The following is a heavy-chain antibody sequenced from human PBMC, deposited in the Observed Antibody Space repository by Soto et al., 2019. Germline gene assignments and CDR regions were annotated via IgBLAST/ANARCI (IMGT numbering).Heavy chain of an antibody. Sequence: QVPLVQSGAEVKKPGSSVKVSCKASGGTFSSYAISWVRQAPGQGLEWMGGIIPIFGTANYAQKFQGRVTITADESTSTAYMELSSLRSEDTAVYYCARNFVRYYDSSGYYHYFDYWGQGTLVTVSS. V-gene: IGHV1-69*01. CDR1: GGTFSSYA. CDR3: ARNFVRYYDSSGYYHYFDY. CDR2: IIPIFGTA. J-gene: IGHJ4*02. D-gene: IGHD3-22*01.